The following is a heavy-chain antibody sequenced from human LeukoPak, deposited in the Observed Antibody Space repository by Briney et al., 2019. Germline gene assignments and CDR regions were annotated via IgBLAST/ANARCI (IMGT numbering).Heavy chain of an antibody. Sequence: ASVTVPCKASGYTFTGYYMHWVRQAPGQGLEWMGGINPNSGGTNYAQKFQGRVTMTRDTSISTAYMELSRLRSDDTAVYYCARVDTAMVHAFDIWGQGTMVTVSS. V-gene: IGHV1-2*02. CDR3: ARVDTAMVHAFDI. CDR2: INPNSGGT. CDR1: GYTFTGYY. J-gene: IGHJ3*02. D-gene: IGHD5-18*01.